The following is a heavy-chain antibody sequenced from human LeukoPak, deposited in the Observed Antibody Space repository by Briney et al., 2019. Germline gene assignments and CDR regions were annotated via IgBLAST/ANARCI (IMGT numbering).Heavy chain of an antibody. D-gene: IGHD6-19*01. Sequence: SETLSLTCTVSGGSISSSSYYWGWIRQPPGKGLEWIGSIYYSGSTYYNPSLKSRVTISVDTSKNQFSLKLSSVTAADTAVYYCARHELQWLVLGNFDYWGQGTLVTVSS. J-gene: IGHJ4*02. CDR3: ARHELQWLVLGNFDY. V-gene: IGHV4-39*01. CDR1: GGSISSSSYY. CDR2: IYYSGST.